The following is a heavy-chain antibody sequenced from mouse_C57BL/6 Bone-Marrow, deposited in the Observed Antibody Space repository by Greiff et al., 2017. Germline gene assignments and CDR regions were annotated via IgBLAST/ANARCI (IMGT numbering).Heavy chain of an antibody. CDR3: ASWGSSDDY. CDR2: IYPRSGNT. V-gene: IGHV1-81*01. Sequence: QVQLQQSGAELARPGASVKLSCKASGYTFTSYGIRWVKQRPGQGLEWIGEIYPRSGNTYYNEKFKGKATLTADKSTSTAYMELRSLTDEDSAVYFCASWGSSDDYWGQGTTLTVSS. J-gene: IGHJ2*01. CDR1: GYTFTSYG. D-gene: IGHD1-1*01.